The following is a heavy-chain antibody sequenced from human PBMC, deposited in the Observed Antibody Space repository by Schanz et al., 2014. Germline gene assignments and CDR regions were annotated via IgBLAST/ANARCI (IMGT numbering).Heavy chain of an antibody. J-gene: IGHJ3*02. Sequence: QVQLVQSGAEVRKPGASVRVSCKASGYSFAAFFIHWVRQTPGQGLEWMGCINPYSGATYYAQKFQGRVTLTSDASLTTVYMEVHSLTSDDTAVFFCARNIIATARAYDIWGQGTMVTVSS. CDR2: INPYSGAT. D-gene: IGHD6-13*01. CDR1: GYSFAAFF. V-gene: IGHV1-2*02. CDR3: ARNIIATARAYDI.